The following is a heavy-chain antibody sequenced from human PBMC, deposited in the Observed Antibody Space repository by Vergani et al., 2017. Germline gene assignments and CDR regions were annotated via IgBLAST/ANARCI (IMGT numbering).Heavy chain of an antibody. Sequence: VQLVESGGGVVQPGGSLRLSCAASGFSFGDYPMTWVRQAPGKGLEWVAFIRNKAYGGTTEYAASVKGRFTISRDDSKRLAYLQLSGLKTEDTAVYFCSRGRGYSFGYSDYWGQGTLVTVSS. J-gene: IGHJ4*02. CDR1: GFSFGDYP. CDR2: IRNKAYGGTT. V-gene: IGHV3-49*04. D-gene: IGHD5-18*01. CDR3: SRGRGYSFGYSDY.